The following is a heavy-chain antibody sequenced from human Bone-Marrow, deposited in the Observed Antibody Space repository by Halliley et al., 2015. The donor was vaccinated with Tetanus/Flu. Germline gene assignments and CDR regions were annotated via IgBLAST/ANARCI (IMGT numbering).Heavy chain of an antibody. J-gene: IGHJ2*01. D-gene: IGHD6-19*01. V-gene: IGHV4-59*08. CDR1: GGSISGYY. CDR3: ARHSSGLYENWYFDL. CDR2: IYYSGST. Sequence: LVQPSETLSLTCTVFGGSISGYYYSWIRQPPGKGLEWIGYIYYSGSTNYNPSLKSRVTISLDTSKNQFSLKLSSVTAADTAVYYCARHSSGLYENWYFDLWGRGTLVTVSS.